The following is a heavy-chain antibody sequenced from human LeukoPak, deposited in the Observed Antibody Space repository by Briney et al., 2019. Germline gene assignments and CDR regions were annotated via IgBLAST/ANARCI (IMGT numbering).Heavy chain of an antibody. CDR1: GFTFSSYW. Sequence: PGGSLRLSCAASGFTFSSYWMSWVRQAPGKGLEWVANIKQDGSEKYYVDSVKGRFTISRDNAKNSLYLQMNSLRAEDTAVYYCARDKDRYYYDSSGYSDAFDIWGQGTMATVSS. V-gene: IGHV3-7*01. D-gene: IGHD3-22*01. J-gene: IGHJ3*02. CDR2: IKQDGSEK. CDR3: ARDKDRYYYDSSGYSDAFDI.